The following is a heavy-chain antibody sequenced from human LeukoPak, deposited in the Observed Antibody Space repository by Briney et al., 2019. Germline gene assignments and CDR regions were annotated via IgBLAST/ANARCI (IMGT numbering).Heavy chain of an antibody. Sequence: KSGGSLRLSCAASGFTLSRYSMNWVRQAPGKGLEWVSSISSRSSYKYYADSVKGRFTISRDNAKNSLYLQMNSLRAEDTSVYYCARSSGFNSGYLGAPSQYGFGPWGQGTLVTVSS. V-gene: IGHV3-21*01. CDR1: GFTLSRYS. D-gene: IGHD5-18*01. J-gene: IGHJ5*02. CDR2: ISSRSSYK. CDR3: ARSSGFNSGYLGAPSQYGFGP.